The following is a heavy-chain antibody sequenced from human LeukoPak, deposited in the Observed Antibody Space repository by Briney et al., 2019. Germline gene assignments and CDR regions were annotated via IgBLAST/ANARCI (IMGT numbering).Heavy chain of an antibody. Sequence: EASVKVSCKASGYTFTSYGISWVRQAPGQGLEWMGWIRVYNGDTNYAQKLQGGVTMTTDTSTSTAYMELRSLRSDDTAVYYCATGYCSSTNCRIDYWGQGTLVSVSS. CDR2: IRVYNGDT. D-gene: IGHD2-2*03. J-gene: IGHJ4*02. CDR1: GYTFTSYG. V-gene: IGHV1-18*01. CDR3: ATGYCSSTNCRIDY.